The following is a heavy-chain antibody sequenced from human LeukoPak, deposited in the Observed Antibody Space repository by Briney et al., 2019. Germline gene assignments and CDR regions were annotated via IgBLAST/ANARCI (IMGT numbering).Heavy chain of an antibody. CDR1: GYTFTSYD. Sequence: ASVKVSCKASGYTFTSYDINWVRQATGQGLEWMGWMNPNSGNTGYAQKFQGRVTMTRNTSISTAYMELSSLGSEDTAVYYCARVGSGWTYYYYYYMDVWGKGTTVTVSS. CDR3: ARVGSGWTYYYYYYMDV. D-gene: IGHD6-19*01. J-gene: IGHJ6*03. CDR2: MNPNSGNT. V-gene: IGHV1-8*01.